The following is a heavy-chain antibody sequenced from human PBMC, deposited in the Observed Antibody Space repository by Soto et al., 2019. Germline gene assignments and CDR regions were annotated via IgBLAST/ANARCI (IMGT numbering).Heavy chain of an antibody. V-gene: IGHV3-48*03. J-gene: IGHJ4*02. CDR2: ISSVGSTR. D-gene: IGHD2-8*01. Sequence: PVGSLRLSCAASGFTFDNFEMNWVRQAPGKGLEWVSYISSVGSTRYYADSVKGRFTVSRDNAKNSLYLQMNSLRAEDTAFYYCAKEATNINNFDYWGQGTLVTVSS. CDR3: AKEATNINNFDY. CDR1: GFTFDNFE.